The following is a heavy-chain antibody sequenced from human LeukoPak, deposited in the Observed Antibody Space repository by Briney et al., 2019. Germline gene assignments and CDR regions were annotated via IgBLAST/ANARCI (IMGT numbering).Heavy chain of an antibody. CDR1: GFTFSASA. J-gene: IGHJ4*02. CDR2: IRSMTNGYAT. CDR3: TRLLGDYGDYVAVFDY. D-gene: IGHD4-17*01. V-gene: IGHV3-73*01. Sequence: PGGSLRLSCAASGFTFSASAIYWVRQASGKGLEWVGRIRSMTNGYATAYAPSVKGRFTISRDDSKNTAYLQMNNLKTDDTAVYYCTRLLGDYGDYVAVFDYWGPGTLVTVSS.